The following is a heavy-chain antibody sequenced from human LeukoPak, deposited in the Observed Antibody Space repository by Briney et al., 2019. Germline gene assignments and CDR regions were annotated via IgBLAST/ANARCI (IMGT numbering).Heavy chain of an antibody. CDR3: ARDRRYCSGSTCYSGVDY. CDR2: IYSGGST. V-gene: IGHV3-53*01. Sequence: GGSLRLSCAVSGFTVRSNYMSWVRQAPGKGLEWVSVIYSGGSTYYADSVKGRFTTSRDNSKNTLYLQMNSLRAEDTAVYYCARDRRYCSGSTCYSGVDYWGQGTLVTVSS. CDR1: GFTVRSNY. J-gene: IGHJ4*02. D-gene: IGHD2-15*01.